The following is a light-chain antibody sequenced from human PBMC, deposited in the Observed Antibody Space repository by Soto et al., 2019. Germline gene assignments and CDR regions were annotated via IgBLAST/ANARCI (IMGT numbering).Light chain of an antibody. CDR1: QDINSW. CDR2: DAS. J-gene: IGKJ1*01. Sequence: DIQMTQSPSSVSASVGDRVTITCRASQDINSWLTWYQQKPGKAPKVLIYDASSLEGGVPSRFSGSGSGTEFTLTISGLQPDDFATYYCQQYNSFSWTFGQGTKVDIK. CDR3: QQYNSFSWT. V-gene: IGKV1-5*01.